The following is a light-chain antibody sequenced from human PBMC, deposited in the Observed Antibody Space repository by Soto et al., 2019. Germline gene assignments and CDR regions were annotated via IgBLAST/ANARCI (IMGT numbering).Light chain of an antibody. CDR3: QQRSNWPIT. J-gene: IGKJ5*01. CDR2: DAS. CDR1: QSVSSY. V-gene: IGKV3-11*01. Sequence: PGERAPLSCRASQSVSSYFAWYQQKPGQAPRLLIYDASNRATGIPARFSGSGSGTDFTLTISSLEPEDFAVYYCQQRSNWPITFGQGTRLEIK.